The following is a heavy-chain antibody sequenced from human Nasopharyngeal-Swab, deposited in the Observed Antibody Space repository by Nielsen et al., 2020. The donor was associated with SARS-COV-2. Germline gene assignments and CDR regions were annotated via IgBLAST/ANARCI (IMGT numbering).Heavy chain of an antibody. Sequence: GGSLRLSCAASGFTFSIYAMTWVRQAPGKGLEWVSVITDSGDSTYYADSVKGRFTVSRDNSKNTLYLQMNSLRADDTALYYCAKDQGYSYGAPDSWGQGTLVIVSS. CDR1: GFTFSIYA. J-gene: IGHJ4*02. D-gene: IGHD5-18*01. CDR3: AKDQGYSYGAPDS. CDR2: ITDSGDST. V-gene: IGHV3-23*01.